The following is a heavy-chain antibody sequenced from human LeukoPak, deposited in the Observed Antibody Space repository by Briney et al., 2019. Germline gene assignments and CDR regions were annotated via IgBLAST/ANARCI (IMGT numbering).Heavy chain of an antibody. CDR3: ASDVRTTVN. D-gene: IGHD2/OR15-2a*01. Sequence: GGSLRLSCAASGFTVSSNYMSWVRQAPGKGLEWVSVIYSGGSTYYADSVKGRFTISRDNAENSLYLQMKSLRAEDTAVYYCASDVRTTVNWGQGTLVTVSS. J-gene: IGHJ1*01. CDR2: IYSGGST. V-gene: IGHV3-53*01. CDR1: GFTVSSNY.